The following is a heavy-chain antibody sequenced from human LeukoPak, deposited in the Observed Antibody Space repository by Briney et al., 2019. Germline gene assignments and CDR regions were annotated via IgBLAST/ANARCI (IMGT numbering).Heavy chain of an antibody. V-gene: IGHV1-69*13. Sequence: GASVKVSCKASGGTFSSYAITWVRQAPRQGLEWMGGIIPIFGSANYAHKFQGRVTITADESTSTAYMDLSSLRSEDTAVYYCARASCSSTSCYFNPWGQGTLVTVSS. D-gene: IGHD2-2*01. CDR1: GGTFSSYA. CDR2: IIPIFGSA. CDR3: ARASCSSTSCYFNP. J-gene: IGHJ5*02.